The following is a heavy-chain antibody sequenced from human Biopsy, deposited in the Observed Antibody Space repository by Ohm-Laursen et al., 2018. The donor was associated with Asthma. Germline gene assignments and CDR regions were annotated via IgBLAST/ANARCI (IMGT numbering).Heavy chain of an antibody. CDR3: VRDGTDDAFDI. Sequence: SLRLSCAASGFSFSNFAIHWVRQAPGKGLEWVGAISKDASTQDYADSVKGRFTMARDNSKNTLDLQMNSLREEDTAVYYCVRDGTDDAFDIWGQGTLVTVSS. V-gene: IGHV3-30*01. J-gene: IGHJ3*02. D-gene: IGHD1-1*01. CDR2: ISKDASTQ. CDR1: GFSFSNFA.